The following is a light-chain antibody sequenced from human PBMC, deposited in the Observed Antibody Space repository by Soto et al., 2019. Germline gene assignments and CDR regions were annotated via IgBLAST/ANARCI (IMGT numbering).Light chain of an antibody. V-gene: IGKV3-20*01. CDR3: QHYGSSPPVT. CDR1: RSVSSY. Sequence: EIVLTQSPATLSLSPGESATLSCRASRSVSSYLAWYQQKPGQAPRLLIYGASNRATGIPDRFSGSGSGTDFTLTIRRLAPEDFAVYYCQHYGSSPPVTFGQGTKVDIK. CDR2: GAS. J-gene: IGKJ1*01.